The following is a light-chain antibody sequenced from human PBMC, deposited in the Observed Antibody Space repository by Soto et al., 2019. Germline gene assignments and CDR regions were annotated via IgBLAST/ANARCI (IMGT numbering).Light chain of an antibody. CDR3: QVWDNSWHPYV. V-gene: IGLV3-21*02. Sequence: SYELTQPPSVSVAPGQTSSITCGGDNIGSKSVHWYQQKPGRAPVLAVYDHSHRPTGIPERFSGSSFGNTATLTISRVEAGDEADYYCQVWDNSWHPYVFGSGTKLTVL. J-gene: IGLJ1*01. CDR1: NIGSKS. CDR2: DHS.